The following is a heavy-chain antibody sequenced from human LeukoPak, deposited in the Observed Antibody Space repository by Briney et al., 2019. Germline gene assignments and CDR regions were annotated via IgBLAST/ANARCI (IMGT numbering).Heavy chain of an antibody. Sequence: GGSLRLSCAASGFTFSSYAMSWVRQAPGKGLEWVSAISDSGGSTYYADSVKGRFAISRDNSKNTLYLQMNSLRAEDTAVYYCARREGTSGWYTFDYWGQGTLVTVSS. D-gene: IGHD6-19*01. V-gene: IGHV3-23*01. J-gene: IGHJ4*02. CDR1: GFTFSSYA. CDR2: ISDSGGST. CDR3: ARREGTSGWYTFDY.